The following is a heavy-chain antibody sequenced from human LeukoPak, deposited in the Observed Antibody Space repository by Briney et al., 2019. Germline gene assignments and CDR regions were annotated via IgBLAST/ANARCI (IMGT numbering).Heavy chain of an antibody. J-gene: IGHJ3*02. CDR1: GFTVSSNY. Sequence: GGSLRHSCAASGFTVSSNYMSWVRQAPGKGLEWVSVIYSGGSTYYADSVKGRFTISRDNSKNTLYFQMNSLRAEDTAVYYCARGHSYGPSGAFDIWGQGTMVTVSS. CDR2: IYSGGST. CDR3: ARGHSYGPSGAFDI. D-gene: IGHD5-18*01. V-gene: IGHV3-66*01.